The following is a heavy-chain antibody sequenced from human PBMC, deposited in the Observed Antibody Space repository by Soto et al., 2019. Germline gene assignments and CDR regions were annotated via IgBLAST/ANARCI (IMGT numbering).Heavy chain of an antibody. CDR1: GGSFSGYY. D-gene: IGHD2-2*01. J-gene: IGHJ1*01. CDR3: ARDAGYCSSTSCLGYFQH. V-gene: IGHV4-34*01. Sequence: SETLSLTCAVYGGSFSGYYWSWIRQPPGKGLEWIGEINHSGSTNYNPSLKSRVTISVDTSKNQFSLKLSSVTAADTAVYYCARDAGYCSSTSCLGYFQHWGQGTLVTVSS. CDR2: INHSGST.